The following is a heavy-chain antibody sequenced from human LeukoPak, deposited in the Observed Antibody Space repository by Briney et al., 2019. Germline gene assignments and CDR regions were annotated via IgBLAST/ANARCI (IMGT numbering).Heavy chain of an antibody. D-gene: IGHD1-1*01. CDR2: ISGSGGST. Sequence: PGGSLRLSCAASGFTFSSYATSWVRQAPGKGLEWVSAISGSGGSTYYADSVKGRFTISRDNSKNTLYLQMNSLRAEDTAVYYCAKDPAYKLEPNYFDYWGQGTLVTVSS. J-gene: IGHJ4*02. V-gene: IGHV3-23*01. CDR3: AKDPAYKLEPNYFDY. CDR1: GFTFSSYA.